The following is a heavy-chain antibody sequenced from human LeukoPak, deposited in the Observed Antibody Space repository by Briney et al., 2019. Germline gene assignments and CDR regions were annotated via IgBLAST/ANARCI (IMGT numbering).Heavy chain of an antibody. CDR2: ISASGGST. J-gene: IGHJ4*02. D-gene: IGHD2-15*01. CDR3: GKDIQVGWPVACFDN. CDR1: GFTFTTYA. Sequence: PGGSLRLSCAASGFTFTTYAMNWVRQAPGKGLEWVSGISASGGSTNHAHSVRGRFTNSREHSKAILSLQMNRLRDEDTAVYHCGKDIQVGWPVACFDNWGQGALVTVSP. V-gene: IGHV3-23*01.